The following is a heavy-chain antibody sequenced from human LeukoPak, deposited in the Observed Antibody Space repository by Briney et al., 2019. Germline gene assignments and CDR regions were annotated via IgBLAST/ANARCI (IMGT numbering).Heavy chain of an antibody. CDR2: ISSSSSTI. V-gene: IGHV3-48*04. J-gene: IGHJ4*02. CDR1: GFTFSSYS. D-gene: IGHD2-2*01. Sequence: GGSLRLSCAASGFTFSSYSMNWVRQAPGKGLEWVSYISSSSSTIYYADSVKGRFTISRDNAKNSLYLQMNSLRAEDTAVYYCAKERMIHCSSTRCSSSYYFDYWGQGTLVTVSS. CDR3: AKERMIHCSSTRCSSSYYFDY.